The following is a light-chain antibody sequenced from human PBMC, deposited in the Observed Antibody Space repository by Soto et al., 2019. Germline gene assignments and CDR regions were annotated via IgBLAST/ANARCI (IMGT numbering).Light chain of an antibody. Sequence: DVQMTQSPSTLSASVGDRVTITCRASQSIGDSLAWYQQKPGKAPYLLISDVSSLERGVPSRFSGSGSGTEFTLTISSLQPDDFATYYCQQYNSYSFGQGTKGDIK. V-gene: IGKV1-5*01. CDR1: QSIGDS. CDR2: DVS. J-gene: IGKJ1*01. CDR3: QQYNSYS.